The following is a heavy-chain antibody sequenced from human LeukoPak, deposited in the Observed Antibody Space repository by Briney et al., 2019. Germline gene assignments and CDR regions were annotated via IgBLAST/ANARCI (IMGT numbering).Heavy chain of an antibody. D-gene: IGHD3-9*01. CDR2: IIPILGIA. V-gene: IGHV1-69*04. CDR3: AREPHDIDYYYGMDI. Sequence: SVKVSCKASGGTFSSYAISWVRQAPGQGLEWMGRIIPILGIANYAQKFQSRVTITADKSTSTAHMELSSLRSEDTAVYYCAREPHDIDYYYGMDIWGQGTTVTVSS. J-gene: IGHJ6*02. CDR1: GGTFSSYA.